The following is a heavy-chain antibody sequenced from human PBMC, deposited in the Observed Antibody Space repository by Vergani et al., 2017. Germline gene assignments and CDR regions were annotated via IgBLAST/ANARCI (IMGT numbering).Heavy chain of an antibody. Sequence: EVQLVESGGGLVQPGGSLRLSCAASGFTFSSYWMSWVRQAPGKGLERVANINQDGSEKYYVDSVKGRFTISRDKAKNTLYLQMNSLRAEDTAVYYCAKEEPLDFWSGYYDYWGQGTLVTVSS. CDR3: AKEEPLDFWSGYYDY. CDR1: GFTFSSYW. J-gene: IGHJ4*02. V-gene: IGHV3-7*03. D-gene: IGHD3-3*01. CDR2: INQDGSEK.